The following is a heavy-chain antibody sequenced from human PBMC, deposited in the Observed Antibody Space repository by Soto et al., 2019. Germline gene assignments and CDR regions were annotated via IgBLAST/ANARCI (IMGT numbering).Heavy chain of an antibody. CDR2: IDPSDSYT. V-gene: IGHV5-10-1*01. Sequence: PGESLKISCNGSGYSFTSYWISWVRQMPWKGLEWMGRIDPSDSYTNYSPSFQGHVTISADKSISTAYLQWSSLKASDTAMYYCASGSSSSKYYYGMDVWGQGTTVTVSS. CDR3: ASGSSSSKYYYGMDV. D-gene: IGHD6-6*01. J-gene: IGHJ6*02. CDR1: GYSFTSYW.